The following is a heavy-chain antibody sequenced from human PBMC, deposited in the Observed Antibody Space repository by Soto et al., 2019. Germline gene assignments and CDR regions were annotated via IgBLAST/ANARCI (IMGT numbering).Heavy chain of an antibody. J-gene: IGHJ2*01. D-gene: IGHD1-26*01. CDR2: ISWNSGSI. CDR3: AKGMAKDGALLWWYFDL. CDR1: GFTFDDYA. Sequence: GGSLRLSCAASGFTFDDYAMHWVRQAPGKGLEWVSGISWNSGSIGYADSVKGRFTISRDNAKNSLYLQMNSLRAEDTALYYCAKGMAKDGALLWWYFDLWGRGTLVTVSS. V-gene: IGHV3-9*01.